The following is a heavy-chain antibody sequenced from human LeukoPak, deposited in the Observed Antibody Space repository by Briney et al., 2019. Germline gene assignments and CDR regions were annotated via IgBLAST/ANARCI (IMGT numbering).Heavy chain of an antibody. CDR3: ARDHGSIYDSSGLDAFDI. V-gene: IGHV3-30-3*01. D-gene: IGHD3-22*01. CDR1: GFTFSSYA. J-gene: IGHJ3*02. Sequence: PGGSLRLSCAASGFTFSSYAMHWVRQAPGKGLEWVAVISYDGSNKYYADSVKGRFTISRDNSKNTLYLQMNSLRAEDTAVYYCARDHGSIYDSSGLDAFDIWGQGTMVTVSS. CDR2: ISYDGSNK.